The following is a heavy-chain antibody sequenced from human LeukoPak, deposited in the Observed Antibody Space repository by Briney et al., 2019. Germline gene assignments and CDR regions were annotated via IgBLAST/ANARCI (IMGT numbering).Heavy chain of an antibody. CDR1: GFSFSDYY. D-gene: IGHD5-12*01. Sequence: PGGSLRLSCAASGFSFSDYYMSWIRQAPGKGLEWVSYISSSGSTIYYADSVKGRFTISRDNTKNSLYLQMSSLRVEDTAVYYCARDKALALDYWGQGTLVTVSS. CDR3: ARDKALALDY. V-gene: IGHV3-11*01. J-gene: IGHJ4*02. CDR2: ISSSGSTI.